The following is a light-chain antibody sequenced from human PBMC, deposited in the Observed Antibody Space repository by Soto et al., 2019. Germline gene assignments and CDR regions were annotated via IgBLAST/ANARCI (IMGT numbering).Light chain of an antibody. CDR2: DAS. CDR3: QQRSDWPVT. J-gene: IGKJ3*01. CDR1: HSVSTS. V-gene: IGKV3-11*01. Sequence: EMVLTQSPATLSLSPGESATHSCRASHSVSTSLAWYQQKPDQAPRLLIYDASNRATGSPARFSGSGSGTDFTLTISRLEPEDFAVYYCQQRSDWPVTFGPGTTVDNK.